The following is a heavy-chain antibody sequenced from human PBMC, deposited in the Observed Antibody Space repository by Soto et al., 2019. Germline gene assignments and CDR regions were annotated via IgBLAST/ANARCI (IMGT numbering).Heavy chain of an antibody. CDR1: GGSISSYY. J-gene: IGHJ4*02. D-gene: IGHD5-18*01. V-gene: IGHV4-59*01. Sequence: PSETLSLTCTVSGGSISSYYWSWIRQPPGKGLEWIGYIYYSGTTDYNSSLKSRVTISVDRSKNQFSLKLNSVTAADTAVYYCARHMDSTRAYYFDYWGQGTLVTVSS. CDR2: IYYSGTT. CDR3: ARHMDSTRAYYFDY.